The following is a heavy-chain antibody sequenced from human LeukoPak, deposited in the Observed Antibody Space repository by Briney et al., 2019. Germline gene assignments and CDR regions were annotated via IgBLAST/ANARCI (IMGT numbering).Heavy chain of an antibody. CDR2: INPKTGTA. Sequence: GASVKVSCTASGYTFTGYSIYWVRQTPGQKLERMGWINPKTGTANSAQKFQGRVTMTRDTSISTAYMELSRLRSDDTAVYYCARPWRFGEFSSDDAFDIWGQGTMVTVSS. CDR1: GYTFTGYS. J-gene: IGHJ3*02. D-gene: IGHD3-10*01. CDR3: ARPWRFGEFSSDDAFDI. V-gene: IGHV1-2*02.